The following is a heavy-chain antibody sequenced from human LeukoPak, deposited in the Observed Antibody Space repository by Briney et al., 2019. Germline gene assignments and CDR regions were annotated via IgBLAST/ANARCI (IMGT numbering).Heavy chain of an antibody. CDR1: GYTFTGYY. CDR3: AREVGGWGSSSYQGY. Sequence: GASVKVSCKASGYTFTGYYMHWVRQAPGQGLEWMGWINPNSGGTNYAQKFQGRVTMTRDTSISTAYMELSRLRSDDTAVYYCAREVGGWGSSSYQGYWGQGTLVTVSS. V-gene: IGHV1-2*02. J-gene: IGHJ4*02. D-gene: IGHD3-22*01. CDR2: INPNSGGT.